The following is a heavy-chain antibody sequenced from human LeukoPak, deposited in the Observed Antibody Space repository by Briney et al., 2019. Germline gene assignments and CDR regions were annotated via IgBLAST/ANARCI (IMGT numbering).Heavy chain of an antibody. Sequence: GRSLRLSCTASGFTFGDYAMSWVRQAPGKGLEWVGFIRSKAYGGTTEYAASVKGRFTISRDDSKSIAYLQMNSLKTEDTAVYYCTRVPIRDDYWGQGTLVTVSS. CDR1: GFTFGDYA. CDR3: TRVPIRDDY. D-gene: IGHD3-9*01. CDR2: IRSKAYGGTT. V-gene: IGHV3-49*04. J-gene: IGHJ4*02.